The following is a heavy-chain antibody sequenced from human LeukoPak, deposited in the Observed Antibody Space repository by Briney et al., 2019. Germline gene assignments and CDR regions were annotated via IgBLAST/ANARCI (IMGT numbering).Heavy chain of an antibody. CDR1: GYTFTSYG. V-gene: IGHV1-18*01. CDR2: ISAYNGNT. D-gene: IGHD6-13*01. CDR3: AGYSQRFYYYYMDV. Sequence: ASVKVSCKASGYTFTSYGISWVRQAPGQGLEWMGWISAYNGNTNYAQKLQGRVTMTTDTSTSTAYMELSSLRSEDTAVYYCAGYSQRFYYYYMDVWGKGTTVTVSS. J-gene: IGHJ6*03.